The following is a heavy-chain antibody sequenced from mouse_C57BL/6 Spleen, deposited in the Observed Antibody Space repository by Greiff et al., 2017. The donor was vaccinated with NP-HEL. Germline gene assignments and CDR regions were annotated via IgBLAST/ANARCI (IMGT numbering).Heavy chain of an antibody. D-gene: IGHD1-1*01. CDR3: ARLGLDYGSSYAMDY. Sequence: VQLQQPGAELVKPGASVKLSCKASGYTFTSYWMHWVKQRPGQGLEWIGMIHPNSGSTNYNEKFKSKATLTVDKSSSTAYMQLSSLTSEDSAVYYCARLGLDYGSSYAMDYWGQGTSVTVSS. J-gene: IGHJ4*01. V-gene: IGHV1-64*01. CDR1: GYTFTSYW. CDR2: IHPNSGST.